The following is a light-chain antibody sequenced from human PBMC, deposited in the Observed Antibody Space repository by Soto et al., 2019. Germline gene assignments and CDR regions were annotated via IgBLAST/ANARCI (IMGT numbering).Light chain of an antibody. CDR2: GAA. V-gene: IGKV3-15*01. CDR3: QQYHSWPA. Sequence: EIVMTQSPATLSVSPGERVTLSCGASQSVSSNYLAWYQQKPGQAPRLLIYGAATRATGIPARFSGSGSGTEFTLTISSLQSEDFAVYYCQQYHSWPAFGRGTKVDIK. J-gene: IGKJ1*01. CDR1: QSVSSN.